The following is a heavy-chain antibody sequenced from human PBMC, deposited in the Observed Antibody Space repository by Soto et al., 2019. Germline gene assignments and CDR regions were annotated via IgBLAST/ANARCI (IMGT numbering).Heavy chain of an antibody. Sequence: ASVKVSCKASGYTFTSYGITWVRQAPGQGLEWMGWVNTGTGNTKYSQIFQGRVTITRDTSASTAYMELSSLRCEDTAVYYCARNRDGYNYGAFGIWGQGTMVTVSS. CDR1: GYTFTSYG. CDR3: ARNRDGYNYGAFGI. V-gene: IGHV1-3*04. J-gene: IGHJ3*02. CDR2: VNTGTGNT. D-gene: IGHD5-12*01.